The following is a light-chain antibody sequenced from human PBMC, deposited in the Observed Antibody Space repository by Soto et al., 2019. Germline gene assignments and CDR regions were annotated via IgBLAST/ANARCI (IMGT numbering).Light chain of an antibody. J-gene: IGLJ2*01. CDR3: RSYDSSLSGSGV. CDR2: GNS. CDR1: SSNIGAGYD. V-gene: IGLV1-40*01. Sequence: QPVLTQPPSVSGAPGQRVTISCTGSSSNIGAGYDVHWYQQLPGTAPKLLIYGNSNRPSGVPDRFSGSKSGTSASLAITGLQAEDEADYYCRSYDSSLSGSGVFGGGTKVTVL.